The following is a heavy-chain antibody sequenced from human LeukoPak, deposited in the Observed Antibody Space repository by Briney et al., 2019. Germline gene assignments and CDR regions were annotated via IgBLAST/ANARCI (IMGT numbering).Heavy chain of an antibody. Sequence: ASVKVSCKASGYTFTSYGISWVRQAPGQGLEWMGWISAYNGNTNYEQKLQGRVTMTTDTSTSTAYMELRSLRSDDTAVYYCARVGTPYSSGWTPSDFDYWGQGTLVTVSS. V-gene: IGHV1-18*01. CDR3: ARVGTPYSSGWTPSDFDY. J-gene: IGHJ4*02. CDR1: GYTFTSYG. CDR2: ISAYNGNT. D-gene: IGHD6-19*01.